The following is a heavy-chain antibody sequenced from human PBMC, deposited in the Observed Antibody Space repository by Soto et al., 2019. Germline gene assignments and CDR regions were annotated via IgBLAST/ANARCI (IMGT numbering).Heavy chain of an antibody. CDR3: AKGLDGYNPADAFDI. V-gene: IGHV3-30*18. CDR1: GFTFSSYG. D-gene: IGHD5-12*01. CDR2: ISYDGSNK. J-gene: IGHJ3*02. Sequence: GGSLRLSCAASGFTFSSYGMHWVRQAPGKGLEWVAVISYDGSNKYYADSVKGRFTISRDNSKNTLYLQMNSLRAEDTAVYYCAKGLDGYNPADAFDIWGQGTMVTVSS.